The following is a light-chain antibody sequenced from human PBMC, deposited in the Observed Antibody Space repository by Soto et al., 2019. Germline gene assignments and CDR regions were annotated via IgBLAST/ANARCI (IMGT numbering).Light chain of an antibody. J-gene: IGLJ1*01. CDR2: EVS. V-gene: IGLV2-18*01. Sequence: QSVLTQPPSVSVSPGQSVTISCTGTSTDFVSYSRVSWYQQPPGTAPKLMIYEVSKRPSGVPDRFSGSKSGNTASLTISGLQAADEADYYCSLYTSENAYVFGTGTKVTVL. CDR3: SLYTSENAYV. CDR1: STDFVSYSR.